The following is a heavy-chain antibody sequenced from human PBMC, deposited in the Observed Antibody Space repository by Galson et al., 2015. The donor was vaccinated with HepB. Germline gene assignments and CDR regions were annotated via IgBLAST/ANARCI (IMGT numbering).Heavy chain of an antibody. Sequence: SVKVSCKASGYTFTGYYMHWVRQAPGQGLEWMGWINPNSGGTNYAQKFQGWVTMTRDTSISTAYMELSRLRSDDTAAYYCARASSSWYNYYGMDVWGQGTTVTVSS. CDR3: ARASSSWYNYYGMDV. V-gene: IGHV1-2*04. D-gene: IGHD6-13*01. CDR1: GYTFTGYY. CDR2: INPNSGGT. J-gene: IGHJ6*02.